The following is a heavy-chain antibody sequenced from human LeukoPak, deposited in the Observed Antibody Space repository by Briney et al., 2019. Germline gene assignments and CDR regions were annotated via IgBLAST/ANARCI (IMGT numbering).Heavy chain of an antibody. CDR2: IYYSGST. CDR3: ARDKAVAGNGFDY. CDR1: GGSISSSSYY. D-gene: IGHD6-19*01. J-gene: IGHJ4*02. V-gene: IGHV4-39*07. Sequence: SETLSLTCTVSGGSISSSSYYWCWIRQPPGKELEWIGSIYYSGSTYYNPSLKSRVTISVDTSKKHFSLKLSSVTAADTAVYYCARDKAVAGNGFDYWGQGTLVTVSS.